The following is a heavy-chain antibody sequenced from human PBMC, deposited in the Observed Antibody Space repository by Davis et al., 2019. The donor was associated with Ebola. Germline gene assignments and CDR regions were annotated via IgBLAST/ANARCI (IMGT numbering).Heavy chain of an antibody. CDR3: AKDRGFYGSATYYFDN. V-gene: IGHV3-30*18. CDR2: ISYDGSNK. J-gene: IGHJ4*02. CDR1: GFTFSSYG. D-gene: IGHD3-10*01. Sequence: GESLKISCAASGFTFSSYGMHWVRQAPGKGLEWVAVISYDGSNKYYADSVKGRFTISRDNSKNTLYLQMNSLRPEDTAVYYCAKDRGFYGSATYYFDNWGQGNLVTVSS.